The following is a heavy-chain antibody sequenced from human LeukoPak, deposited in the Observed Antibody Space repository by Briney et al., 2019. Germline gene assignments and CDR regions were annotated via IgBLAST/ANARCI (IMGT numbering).Heavy chain of an antibody. CDR1: GFPFSSYT. CDR2: ISSSSSYI. J-gene: IGHJ4*02. D-gene: IGHD6-19*01. CDR3: VEGGWPYL. Sequence: GGSLRLSCAASGFPFSSYTMNWVRPAPGKGPEWVSCISSSSSYINYAESVKGRFTISRDNAKNFLYLKMNSLRADDTAVYYCVEGGWPYLWGQGTLVTVSS. V-gene: IGHV3-21*01.